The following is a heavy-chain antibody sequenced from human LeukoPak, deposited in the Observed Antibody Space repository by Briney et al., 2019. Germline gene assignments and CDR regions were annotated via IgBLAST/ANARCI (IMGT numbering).Heavy chain of an antibody. CDR3: ARHETIFGVGYYYYGMDV. CDR1: GFTFSDYY. Sequence: PGGSLRLSCAASGFTFSDYYMSWIRQAPGKGLERVSYISSSGSTIYYADSVKGRFTISRDNAKNSLYLQMNSLRAEDTAVYYCARHETIFGVGYYYYGMDVWGQGTTVTVSS. V-gene: IGHV3-11*01. J-gene: IGHJ6*02. CDR2: ISSSGSTI. D-gene: IGHD3-3*01.